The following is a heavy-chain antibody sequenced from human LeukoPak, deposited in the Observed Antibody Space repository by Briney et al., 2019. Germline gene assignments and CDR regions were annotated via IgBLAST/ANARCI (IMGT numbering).Heavy chain of an antibody. CDR1: GGSISSGSYY. V-gene: IGHV4-61*02. D-gene: IGHD2/OR15-2a*01. J-gene: IGHJ4*02. Sequence: PSQTLSLTCTVSGGSISSGSYYWSWIRQPAGKGLEWIGRIYTSGSTNYNPSLKSRVTISVDTSKNQFSLTLISVTAADTAVYYCARHSGFYALGGFDYWGPGTFVTVSS. CDR3: ARHSGFYALGGFDY. CDR2: IYTSGST.